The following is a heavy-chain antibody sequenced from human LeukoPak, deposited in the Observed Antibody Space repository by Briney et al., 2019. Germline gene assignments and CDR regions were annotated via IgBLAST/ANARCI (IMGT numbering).Heavy chain of an antibody. J-gene: IGHJ4*02. CDR3: ARGLLLSRAAPRPGVFDY. CDR2: IYSGGST. V-gene: IGHV3-66*01. CDR1: GFIVSSNY. D-gene: IGHD6-13*01. Sequence: GGSLRLSCAASGFIVSSNYMSWVRQAPGKGLEWVSVIYSGGSTYYADSVKGRFTISRDNSKNTLYLQMNSLRAEDTAVYYCARGLLLSRAAPRPGVFDYWGQGTLVTVSS.